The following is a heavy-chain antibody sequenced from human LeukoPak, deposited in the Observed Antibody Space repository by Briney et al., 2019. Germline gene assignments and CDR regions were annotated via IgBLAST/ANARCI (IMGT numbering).Heavy chain of an antibody. J-gene: IGHJ3*02. V-gene: IGHV3-9*01. D-gene: IGHD6-19*01. CDR1: GFTFDDYA. CDR2: ISWNSGSI. Sequence: GRSPRLSCAASGFTFDDYAMHWVRQAPGKGLEWVSGISWNSGSIGYADPVKGRFTISRDNAKNSLYLQMNSLRAEDTALYYCAKDRARGWHDAFDIWGQGTMVTVSS. CDR3: AKDRARGWHDAFDI.